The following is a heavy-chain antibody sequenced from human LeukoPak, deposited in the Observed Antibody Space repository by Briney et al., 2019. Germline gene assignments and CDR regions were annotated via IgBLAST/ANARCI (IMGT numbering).Heavy chain of an antibody. CDR3: ARPYSNYVGNDAFAI. CDR2: IYTSGST. J-gene: IGHJ3*02. V-gene: IGHV4-61*02. CDR1: GGSISSGSYY. Sequence: SQTLSLTCTVSGGSISSGSYYWSWIRQPAGKGLEWIGRIYTSGSTNYNPSLKSRVTISVDTSKNQFSLKLTSATAADTAVYYCARPYSNYVGNDAFAIWGQGTMVTVSS. D-gene: IGHD4-11*01.